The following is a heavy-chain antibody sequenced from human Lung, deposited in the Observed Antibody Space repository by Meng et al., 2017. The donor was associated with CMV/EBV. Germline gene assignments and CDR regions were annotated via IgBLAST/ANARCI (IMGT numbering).Heavy chain of an antibody. CDR3: ARQSPSQYYYDSSGFHNWFDP. J-gene: IGHJ5*02. D-gene: IGHD3-22*01. Sequence: SETLSLTCTVSGGSISSSSYYWGWIRQPPGKGLEWIGSIYYSGSTYYNPSLKSRVTISVDTSKNQFSLKLSSVTAADTAVYYCARQSPSQYYYDSSGFHNWFDPWGQGTLVTVSS. V-gene: IGHV4-39*01. CDR2: IYYSGST. CDR1: GGSISSSSYY.